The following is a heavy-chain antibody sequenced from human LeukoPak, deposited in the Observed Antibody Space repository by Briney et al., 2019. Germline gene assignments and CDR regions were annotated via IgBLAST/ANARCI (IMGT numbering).Heavy chain of an antibody. V-gene: IGHV3-53*01. CDR2: IYSGGST. CDR3: ARDRYYYDSSGYQDAFDI. CDR1: GFTVSSNY. Sequence: GGSLRLSCAASGFTVSSNYMSWVRQAPGKGLEWVSVIYSGGSTYYADSVKGRFTISRDNSKNTLYLQMNSLRAEDTAVYYCARDRYYYDSSGYQDAFDIWGQGTMVTVSS. J-gene: IGHJ3*02. D-gene: IGHD3-22*01.